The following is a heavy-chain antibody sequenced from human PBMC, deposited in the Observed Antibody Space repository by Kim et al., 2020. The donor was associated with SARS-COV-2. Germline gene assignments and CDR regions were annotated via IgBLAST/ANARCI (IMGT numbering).Heavy chain of an antibody. Sequence: GGSLRLSCAASGFTFSVYGMHWVRQAPGKGLEWVAAIRTDGSNKYYADSVKGRFSISRDNSKNMLYLQMNGLRAEDTAVYYCTNIESCGQGNLVTVYS. CDR3: TNIES. CDR1: GFTFSVYG. V-gene: IGHV3-33*06. CDR2: IRTDGSNK. J-gene: IGHJ5*01.